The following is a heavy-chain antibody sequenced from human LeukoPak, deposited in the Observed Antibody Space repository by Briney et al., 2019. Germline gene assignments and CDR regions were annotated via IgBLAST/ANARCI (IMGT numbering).Heavy chain of an antibody. Sequence: GGSLRLSCAASGFTFSNYAMHWVRQSPSKGLEWVALISYDGSKQYYADSVKGRFAISRDNSKNTLYLEMNSLRAEDTAVYYCARPLMVYVITSNNWFDPWGQGTLVTVSS. CDR1: GFTFSNYA. CDR3: ARPLMVYVITSNNWFDP. CDR2: ISYDGSKQ. J-gene: IGHJ5*02. D-gene: IGHD2-8*01. V-gene: IGHV3-30*09.